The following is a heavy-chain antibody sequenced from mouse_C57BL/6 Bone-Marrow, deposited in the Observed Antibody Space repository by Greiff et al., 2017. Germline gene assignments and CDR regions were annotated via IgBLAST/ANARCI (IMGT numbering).Heavy chain of an antibody. J-gene: IGHJ4*01. D-gene: IGHD1-1*01. V-gene: IGHV3-6*01. Sequence: ESGPGLVKPSQSLSLTCSVTGYSITSGYYWNWIRQFPGNKLEWMGYISYDGSNNYNPSLKNRISITRDTAKNQFCLKLNSVTTEDTATYYCARVGPIYYYGSSPYYAMDYWGQGTSVTVSS. CDR3: ARVGPIYYYGSSPYYAMDY. CDR2: ISYDGSN. CDR1: GYSITSGYY.